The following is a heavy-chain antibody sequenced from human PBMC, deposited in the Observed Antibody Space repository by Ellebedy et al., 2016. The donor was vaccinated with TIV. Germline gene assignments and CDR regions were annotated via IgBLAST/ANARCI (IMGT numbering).Heavy chain of an antibody. J-gene: IGHJ5*02. D-gene: IGHD4-23*01. V-gene: IGHV3-7*01. Sequence: GESLKISXAASGFTFSSYWMSWVRQAPGKGLEWVANIKQDGSEKYYVDSVKGRFTISRDNAKNSLYLQMNSLRDEDTAVYYCASATTVVTPPDYWFNPWGQGTLVTVSS. CDR1: GFTFSSYW. CDR3: ASATTVVTPPDYWFNP. CDR2: IKQDGSEK.